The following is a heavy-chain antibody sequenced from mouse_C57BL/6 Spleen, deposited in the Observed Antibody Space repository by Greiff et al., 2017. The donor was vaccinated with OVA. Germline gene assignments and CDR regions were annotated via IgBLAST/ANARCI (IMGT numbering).Heavy chain of an antibody. D-gene: IGHD2-14*01. Sequence: QVQLQQPGAELVKPGASVKLSCKASGYTFTSYWMQWVKQRPGQGLEWIGEIDPSDSYTNYNQKFKGKATLTVDTSSSTAYMQLSSLTSEDSAVYYGARGTENEYFGYWGQGTTVTVSS. V-gene: IGHV1-50*01. CDR2: IDPSDSYT. CDR1: GYTFTSYW. CDR3: ARGTENEYFGY. J-gene: IGHJ2*01.